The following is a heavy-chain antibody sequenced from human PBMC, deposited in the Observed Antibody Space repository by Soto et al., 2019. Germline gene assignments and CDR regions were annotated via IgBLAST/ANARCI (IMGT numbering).Heavy chain of an antibody. D-gene: IGHD4-17*01. CDR2: INHSGST. Sequence: QVQLQRWGAGLLKPSETLSLTCAVYGGSFSGYYWSWIRQPPGKGLEWIGEINHSGSTNYNPSLKSRVTISVDTSKNQFSLKLSSVTAADTAVYYCARVEAYYGDYLADYWGQGTLVTVSS. J-gene: IGHJ4*02. V-gene: IGHV4-34*01. CDR3: ARVEAYYGDYLADY. CDR1: GGSFSGYY.